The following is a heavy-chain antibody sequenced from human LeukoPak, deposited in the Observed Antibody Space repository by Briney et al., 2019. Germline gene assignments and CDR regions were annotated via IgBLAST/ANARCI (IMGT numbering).Heavy chain of an antibody. J-gene: IGHJ5*02. CDR3: ARHRVAGTSNWSDP. CDR1: GYSISSGYY. V-gene: IGHV4-38-2*01. CDR2: IYHSGST. Sequence: SETLSLTCAASGYSISSGYYWGWIRQPPGKGLEWIGSIYHSGSTYYNPSLKSRVTISVDTSKNQFSLKLSSVTAADTAVYYCARHRVAGTSNWSDPWGQGTLVTVSS. D-gene: IGHD6-19*01.